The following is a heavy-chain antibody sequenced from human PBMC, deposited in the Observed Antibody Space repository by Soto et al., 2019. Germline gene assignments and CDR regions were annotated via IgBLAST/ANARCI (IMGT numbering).Heavy chain of an antibody. CDR3: EKDLDSYGSQFDY. CDR1: GFTFSSYG. J-gene: IGHJ4*02. Sequence: PGGSLRLSCAASGFTFSSYGMHWVRQAPGKGLEWVAVISYDGSNKYYADSVKGRFTISRDTSKNTLYLQMNSLRAEDTAVYYCEKDLDSYGSQFDYWGQGTLVTVS. D-gene: IGHD5-18*01. CDR2: ISYDGSNK. V-gene: IGHV3-30*18.